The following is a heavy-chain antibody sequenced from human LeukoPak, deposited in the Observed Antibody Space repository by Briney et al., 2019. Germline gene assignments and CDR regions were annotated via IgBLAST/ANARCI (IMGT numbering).Heavy chain of an antibody. J-gene: IGHJ4*02. CDR1: GFTVRSNY. Sequence: PGGSLRLSCTASGFTVRSNYMFWVRQAPGKGLECVSFIYSDGSAYYADSVKGRFTISRDSSINTLFLQMNSLRAEDTAMYYCAGALYYNYYETRYFAYWGQGTPVTVSS. CDR2: IYSDGSA. D-gene: IGHD3-22*01. CDR3: AGALYYNYYETRYFAY. V-gene: IGHV3-53*01.